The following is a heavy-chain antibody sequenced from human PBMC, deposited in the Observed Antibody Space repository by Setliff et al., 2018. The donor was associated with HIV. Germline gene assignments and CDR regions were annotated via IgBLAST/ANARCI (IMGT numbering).Heavy chain of an antibody. D-gene: IGHD6-13*01. V-gene: IGHV4-4*08. Sequence: SETLSLTCTVSGGSISSYYWSWIRLPPGKGLEWIGYIYTSGITNYNPSLKSRVTMSVDTSKNQFSLKLSSVTAADTAVYYCARGARLLAGYSDRWDYYYMAVWGKGTTVTAP. CDR3: ARGARLLAGYSDRWDYYYMAV. J-gene: IGHJ6*03. CDR1: GGSISSYY. CDR2: IYTSGIT.